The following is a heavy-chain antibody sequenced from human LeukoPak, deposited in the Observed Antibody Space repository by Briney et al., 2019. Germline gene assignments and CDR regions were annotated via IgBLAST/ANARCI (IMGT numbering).Heavy chain of an antibody. CDR2: IYYSGST. V-gene: IGHV4-30-4*07. CDR3: AREDYGSLGY. D-gene: IGHD4/OR15-4a*01. CDR1: GCSISSGGYS. J-gene: IGHJ4*01. Sequence: PSETLSLTCAVSGCSISSGGYSWSWIRQPPGKGLEWIGYIYYSGSTYYNPSLKSRVTISVDTSKNQFSLKLSYVTAADTAVYYCAREDYGSLGYWGKGTMVTVSS.